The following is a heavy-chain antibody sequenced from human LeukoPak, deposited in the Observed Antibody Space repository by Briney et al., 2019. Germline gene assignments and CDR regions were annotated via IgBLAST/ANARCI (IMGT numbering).Heavy chain of an antibody. CDR1: GDSVSSNGAT. CDR2: TYYRSKWYN. J-gene: IGHJ4*02. CDR3: ARAPHGSGCDY. Sequence: SQTLSLTCAISGDSVSSNGATWIWIRQPPSRGLEWLGRTYYRSKWYNDYGLSVKSRITVNPDTSKNQFSLQLNSVTPEDTAVYYCARAPHGSGCDYWSQGTLVTVSS. D-gene: IGHD6-19*01. V-gene: IGHV6-1*01.